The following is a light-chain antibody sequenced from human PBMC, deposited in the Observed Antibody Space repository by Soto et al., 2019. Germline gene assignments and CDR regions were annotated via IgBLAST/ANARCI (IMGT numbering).Light chain of an antibody. CDR2: LAS. Sequence: ENVLTQLPLSLSVTPGEPASISCRSSQSLLHTNAYHYLDWYLQKPGQSPQLLIYLASYRASGVPDRFSGSGSGTEFTLRISRVEAEDVGVYYCMQPLDLPVTFGQGTRLEIK. CDR3: MQPLDLPVT. J-gene: IGKJ5*01. CDR1: QSLLHTNAYHY. V-gene: IGKV2-28*01.